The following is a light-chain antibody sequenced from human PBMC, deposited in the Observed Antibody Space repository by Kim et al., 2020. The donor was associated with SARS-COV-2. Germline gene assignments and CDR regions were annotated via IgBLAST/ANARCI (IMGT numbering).Light chain of an antibody. CDR3: QQRNKWPPMT. CDR1: PNVHSC. CDR2: VTS. J-gene: IGKJ5*01. Sequence: PGETATLSCRASPNVHSCLAWYQQKPGQAPRLLIYVTSNRATGIPARFSGSGSATDFALTISSLEPEDFAVYYCQQRNKWPPMTFGQGTRLEIK. V-gene: IGKV3-11*01.